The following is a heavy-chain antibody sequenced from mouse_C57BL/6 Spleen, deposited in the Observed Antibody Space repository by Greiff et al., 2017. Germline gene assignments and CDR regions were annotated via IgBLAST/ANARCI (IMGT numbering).Heavy chain of an antibody. Sequence: EVKLVESGGGLVKPGGSLKLSCAASGFTFSDYGMHWVRQAPEKGLEWVAYISSGSSTIYYADTVKGRFTIARDNAKNTLFLQMTSLRSEDTAMYYCARGAMMTLDYWGQGTTLTVSS. V-gene: IGHV5-17*01. CDR2: ISSGSSTI. CDR1: GFTFSDYG. J-gene: IGHJ2*01. CDR3: ARGAMMTLDY. D-gene: IGHD2-13*01.